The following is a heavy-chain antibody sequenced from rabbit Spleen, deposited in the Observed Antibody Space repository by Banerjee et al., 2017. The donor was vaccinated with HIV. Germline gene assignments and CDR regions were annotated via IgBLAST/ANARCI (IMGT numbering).Heavy chain of an antibody. D-gene: IGHD8-1*01. Sequence: QEQLEESGGGLVKPEGSLTLTCKASGFSFNSGYDMCWVRQAPGKGLEWVACAYAGSSGSTYSATWAKGRFTISKTSSTTVTLQMTSLRAADTATYFCARDSGTSFSTYGMDLWGQGTLVTVS. CDR2: AYAGSSGST. V-gene: IGHV1S45*01. CDR3: ARDSGTSFSTYGMDL. CDR1: GFSFNSGYD. J-gene: IGHJ6*01.